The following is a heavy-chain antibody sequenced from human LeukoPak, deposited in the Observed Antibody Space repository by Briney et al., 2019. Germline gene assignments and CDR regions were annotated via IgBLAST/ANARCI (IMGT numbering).Heavy chain of an antibody. CDR3: ASTPPNEGYSYVFFDY. V-gene: IGHV4-61*01. CDR2: ISDSGSI. D-gene: IGHD5-18*01. CDR1: GATGGTISSSY. J-gene: IGHJ4*02. Sequence: PSETLSLTCTVSGATGGTISSSYWSRIRQPPGKGLAWIAYISDSGSIKYTRYLQSPVTIADATSKNQFPLRLSSVTAADTAVYYCASTPPNEGYSYVFFDYWGQGTLVTVSS.